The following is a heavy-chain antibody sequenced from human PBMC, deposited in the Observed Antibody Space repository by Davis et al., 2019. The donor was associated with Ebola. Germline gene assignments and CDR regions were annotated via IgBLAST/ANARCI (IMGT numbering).Heavy chain of an antibody. CDR3: AKGGSGWPSDYSYGLGV. J-gene: IGHJ6*04. CDR1: GFTVSSNY. V-gene: IGHV3-53*01. Sequence: GESLKISCAASGFTVSSNYMSWVRQAPGKGLEWVSVIYSGGNTYYADSVKGRFTISRDNSKNTLYLQMNSLRVEDTAVYYCAKGGSGWPSDYSYGLGVWGKGTTVTVSS. CDR2: IYSGGNT. D-gene: IGHD6-19*01.